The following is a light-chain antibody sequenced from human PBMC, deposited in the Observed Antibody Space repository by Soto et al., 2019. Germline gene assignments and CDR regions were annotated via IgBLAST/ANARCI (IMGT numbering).Light chain of an antibody. Sequence: EDVLTQSPGTLSLSPGARAPLSCRASQTVTSGYLAWYQQKPGQAPRLLIYGVSTGATGIPARFSGSGSGTDFTLTISGLEPADLGVYYCQQRHNWPITFGQGTRLEI. CDR2: GVS. J-gene: IGKJ5*01. V-gene: IGKV3D-20*02. CDR1: QTVTSGY. CDR3: QQRHNWPIT.